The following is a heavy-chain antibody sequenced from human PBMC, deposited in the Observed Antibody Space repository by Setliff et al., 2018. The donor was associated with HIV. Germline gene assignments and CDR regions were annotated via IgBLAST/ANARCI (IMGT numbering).Heavy chain of an antibody. CDR3: TRHPLRPGIAHHYYHIDV. CDR2: VYPDDSDI. V-gene: IGHV5-51*01. D-gene: IGHD5-12*01. J-gene: IGHJ6*03. Sequence: GESLKISCKGFGYSFSNYWIGWVRQMSGKGLEWMGIVYPDDSDIRYSPSFQGQVTISVDKSISTAYLQWSSLKASDTAIYYCTRHPLRPGIAHHYYHIDVWGTGTTVTV. CDR1: GYSFSNYW.